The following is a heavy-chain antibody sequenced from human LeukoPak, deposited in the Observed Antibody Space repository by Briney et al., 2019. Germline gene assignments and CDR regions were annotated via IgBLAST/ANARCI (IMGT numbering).Heavy chain of an antibody. V-gene: IGHV3-30-3*01. J-gene: IGHJ4*02. CDR2: ISYDGIDK. D-gene: IGHD1-1*01. CDR3: ARDLAVPQPEVDF. CDR1: GFTFSSYA. Sequence: GGSLRLSCAASGFTFSSYAMHWVRQAPGKGLEWVAVISYDGIDKNYADSVKGRFTISRDNSKNALYLQMNSLRAEDTAVYYCARDLAVPQPEVDFWGQGTLVTVSS.